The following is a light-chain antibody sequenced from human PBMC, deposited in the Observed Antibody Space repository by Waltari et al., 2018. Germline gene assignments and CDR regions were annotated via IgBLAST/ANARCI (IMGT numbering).Light chain of an antibody. CDR2: DAS. CDR1: QTVSTR. CDR3: QQYKEWPLT. Sequence: CRASQTVSTRLAWYQKKSGQAPKVLIFDASTRATGSPATFTGSGSGTEFTRTSSILQSEDFADYYCQQYKEWPLTFGGGTKVEIK. J-gene: IGKJ4*01. V-gene: IGKV3-15*01.